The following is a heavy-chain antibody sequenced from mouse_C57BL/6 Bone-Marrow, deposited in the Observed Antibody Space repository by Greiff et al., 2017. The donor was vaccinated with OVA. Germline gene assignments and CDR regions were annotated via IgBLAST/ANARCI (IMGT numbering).Heavy chain of an antibody. CDR2: IYPGDGDT. Sequence: QVQLQQSGPELVKPGASVKISCKASGYAFSSSWMNWVKQRPGKGLEWIGRIYPGDGDTNYNGKFKGKATLTADKSSSPAYMQLSSLTSKDSAVYFCASSYENCSLAYWGQGTLVTVSA. CDR1: GYAFSSSW. V-gene: IGHV1-82*01. J-gene: IGHJ3*01. CDR3: ASSYENCSLAY. D-gene: IGHD1-1*01.